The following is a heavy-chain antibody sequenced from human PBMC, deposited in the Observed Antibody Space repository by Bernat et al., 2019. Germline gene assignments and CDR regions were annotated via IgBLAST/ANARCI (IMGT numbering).Heavy chain of an antibody. CDR1: GGSISSYY. V-gene: IGHV4-59*01. CDR2: IYYSGST. CDR3: ASSLAYFDILPGYPTPYFFGS. J-gene: IGHJ4*02. D-gene: IGHD3-9*01. Sequence: QVQLQESGPGLVKPSETLSLTCTVSGGSISSYYWSWIRQPPGKGLEWIGYIYYSGSTNYNPSLQSRVTISVDTSKNQFSLKLSSVTAADTAVYYCASSLAYFDILPGYPTPYFFGSWGQGTLVTVSS.